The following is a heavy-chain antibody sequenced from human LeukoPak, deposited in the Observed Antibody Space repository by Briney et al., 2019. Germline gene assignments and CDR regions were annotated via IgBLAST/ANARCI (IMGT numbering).Heavy chain of an antibody. CDR2: ISYDGRDK. J-gene: IGHJ6*02. CDR1: GSTFRNFG. Sequence: GGSLRLSCAASGSTFRNFGMHWVRQAPGKGLEWVAVISYDGRDKYYTDSVEGRFTISRDNSKNTLFLQMDSLRPEDTAVYYCAKDTTFCNDDTCGSRYYYYALGVWGQGTKVTVS. CDR3: AKDTTFCNDDTCGSRYYYYALGV. D-gene: IGHD2-15*01. V-gene: IGHV3-30*18.